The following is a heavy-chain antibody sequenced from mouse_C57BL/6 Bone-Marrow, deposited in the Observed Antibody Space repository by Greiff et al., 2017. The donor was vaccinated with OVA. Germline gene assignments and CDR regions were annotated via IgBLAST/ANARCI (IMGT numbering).Heavy chain of an antibody. Sequence: EVMLVESGGGLVKPGGSLKLSCAASGFTFSSYAMSWVRQTPEKRLEWVATISDGGSYTYYPANVKGRFTISRDNAKNNLYLQMSHLKSEDTAMYYCARDHYYYGLAYWGQGTLVTVSA. J-gene: IGHJ3*01. CDR3: ARDHYYYGLAY. V-gene: IGHV5-4*01. CDR2: ISDGGSYT. CDR1: GFTFSSYA. D-gene: IGHD1-1*01.